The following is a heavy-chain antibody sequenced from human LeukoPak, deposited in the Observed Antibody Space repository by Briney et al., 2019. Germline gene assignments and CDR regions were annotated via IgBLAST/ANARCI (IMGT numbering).Heavy chain of an antibody. V-gene: IGHV3-7*03. CDR1: GFTFRNYW. Sequence: PGGSLRLSCIGSGFTFRNYWMSWVRQAPGKGLEWVANIKQDGSEKYYVDSVKGRFTISRDNAKNSLYLQMNSLRAEDTAVYYCARDGGSGWYAYYYYYGMDVWGQGTTVTVSS. J-gene: IGHJ6*02. CDR2: IKQDGSEK. D-gene: IGHD6-19*01. CDR3: ARDGGSGWYAYYYYYGMDV.